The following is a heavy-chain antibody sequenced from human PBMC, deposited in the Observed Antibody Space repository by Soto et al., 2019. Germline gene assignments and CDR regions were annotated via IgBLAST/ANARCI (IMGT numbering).Heavy chain of an antibody. D-gene: IGHD6-13*01. V-gene: IGHV3-11*06. CDR1: GFTFSDYY. Sequence: QVQLVESGGGLVKPGGSLRLSCAASGFTFSDYYMSWIRQAPGKGLEWVSYISSSSSYTNYAGSVKGRFTISRDNAKNSLYLQINSLRAEDTAVYYCARDARWAAAGIITLSYYYYGMDVWGQGTTVTVSS. CDR2: ISSSSSYT. J-gene: IGHJ6*02. CDR3: ARDARWAAAGIITLSYYYYGMDV.